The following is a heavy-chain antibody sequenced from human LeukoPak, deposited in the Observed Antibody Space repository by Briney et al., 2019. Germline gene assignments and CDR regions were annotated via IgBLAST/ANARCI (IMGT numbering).Heavy chain of an antibody. CDR3: ARVPTYYYDSSGYFYFDY. J-gene: IGHJ4*02. V-gene: IGHV4-59*01. CDR1: GGSISSYY. D-gene: IGHD3-22*01. CDR2: IYYSGST. Sequence: SETLSLTCTVSGGSISSYYWSWIRQPPGKGLEWIGYIYYSGSTNYNPSLKSRVTISVDTSKNQFSLKLSSVTAADTAVYYCARVPTYYYDSSGYFYFDYWGQGTLVTVSS.